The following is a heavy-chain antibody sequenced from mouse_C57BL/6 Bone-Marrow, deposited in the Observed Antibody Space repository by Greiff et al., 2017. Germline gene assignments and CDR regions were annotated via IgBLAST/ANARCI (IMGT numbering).Heavy chain of an antibody. J-gene: IGHJ3*01. D-gene: IGHD1-1*01. CDR2: IDPNSGGT. Sequence: VQLQQPGAELVKPGASVKLSCKASGYTFTSYWMHWVKQRPGRGLEWIGRIDPNSGGTKYNEKFKSKATLTVDKPSSTAYMQLSSLTSEDSAVYYCARGSYYGSSFSFAYWGQGTLVTVSA. CDR1: GYTFTSYW. V-gene: IGHV1-72*01. CDR3: ARGSYYGSSFSFAY.